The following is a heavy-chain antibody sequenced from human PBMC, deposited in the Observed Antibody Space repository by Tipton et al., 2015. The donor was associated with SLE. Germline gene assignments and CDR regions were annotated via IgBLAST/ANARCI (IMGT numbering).Heavy chain of an antibody. CDR1: GFTFSSYS. D-gene: IGHD5-24*01. J-gene: IGHJ6*02. V-gene: IGHV3-21*01. CDR3: ARAGDGYNYYYYGMDV. CDR2: ISSSSSYI. Sequence: LRLSCAASGFTFSSYSMNWVRQAPGKGLEWVSSISSSSSYIYYADSVKGRFTISRDNAKNSLYLQMNSLRAEDTAVYYCARAGDGYNYYYYGMDVWGQGTTVTVSS.